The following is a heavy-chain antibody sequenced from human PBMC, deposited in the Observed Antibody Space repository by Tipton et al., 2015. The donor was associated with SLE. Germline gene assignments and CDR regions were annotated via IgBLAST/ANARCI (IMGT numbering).Heavy chain of an antibody. CDR3: ARLPREWGVNALSYYFYYGDV. Sequence: TLSLTCTVSGGSISSSYWSWVRQAPRQTLKWIGYIYSGGSTNHNPSLNSRVSLSVDTTKNHISLTLSAVTAADTAVCDCARLPREWGVNALSYYFYYGDVWGKGTAVTVSS. J-gene: IGHJ6*04. CDR1: GGSISSSY. D-gene: IGHD2/OR15-2a*01. V-gene: IGHV4-59*08. CDR2: IYSGGST.